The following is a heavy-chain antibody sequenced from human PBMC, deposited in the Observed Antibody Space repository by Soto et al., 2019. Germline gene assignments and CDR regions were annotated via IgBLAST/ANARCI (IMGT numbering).Heavy chain of an antibody. CDR1: GGSISTYY. D-gene: IGHD2-2*01. Sequence: QVQVQESGPGLVKPSETLSLTCTVYGGSISTYYWSWIRQPPGKGLEWIGYVTYSGGPTYNPSLKSRVTISGATTKKFSLNLTSVTAADTAVYYCARDAVYQLTGAFDIWGQGTMVTVSS. V-gene: IGHV4-59*01. J-gene: IGHJ3*02. CDR3: ARDAVYQLTGAFDI. CDR2: VTYSGGP.